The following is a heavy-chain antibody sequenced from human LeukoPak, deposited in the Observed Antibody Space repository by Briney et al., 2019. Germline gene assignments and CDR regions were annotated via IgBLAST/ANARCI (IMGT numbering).Heavy chain of an antibody. CDR3: AREGGGDSSSWSGVYYFDY. CDR2: ISAYNGNT. V-gene: IGHV1-18*01. D-gene: IGHD6-13*01. Sequence: ASVKVSCKASGYTFTSYGISWVRQAPGQGLEWMGWISAYNGNTNYAQKLQGRVTMTTDTSTSTAYMELRSLRSDDTAVYYCAREGGGDSSSWSGVYYFDYWGQGTLVTVSS. J-gene: IGHJ4*02. CDR1: GYTFTSYG.